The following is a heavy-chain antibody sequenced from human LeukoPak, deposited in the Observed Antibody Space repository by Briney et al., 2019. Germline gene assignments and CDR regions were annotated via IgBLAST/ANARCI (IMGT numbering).Heavy chain of an antibody. CDR1: GDSITSGGFY. Sequence: SETLSLTCNVSGDSITSGGFYWAWNRQSPGKGLEWIGNVYYSGTTQYNPSLKGRVTISMDMSKNQFSLNLNSVSVTDTAIYYCARRDYAAWFDPWGQGTLVTVSS. CDR3: ARRDYAAWFDP. J-gene: IGHJ5*02. D-gene: IGHD4/OR15-4a*01. V-gene: IGHV4-39*01. CDR2: VYYSGTT.